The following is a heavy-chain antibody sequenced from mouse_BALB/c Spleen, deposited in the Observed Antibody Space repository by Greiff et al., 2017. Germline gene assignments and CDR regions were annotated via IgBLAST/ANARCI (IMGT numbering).Heavy chain of an antibody. Sequence: QVHVKQPGAELVKPGASVKLSCKASGYTFTSYYMYWVKQRPGQGLEWIGGINPSNGGTNFNEKFKSKATLTVDKSSSTAYMQLSSLTSEDSAVYYCSYYRYDRDYWGQGTTLTVSS. CDR2: INPSNGGT. CDR1: GYTFTSYY. J-gene: IGHJ2*01. CDR3: SYYRYDRDY. V-gene: IGHV1S81*02. D-gene: IGHD2-14*01.